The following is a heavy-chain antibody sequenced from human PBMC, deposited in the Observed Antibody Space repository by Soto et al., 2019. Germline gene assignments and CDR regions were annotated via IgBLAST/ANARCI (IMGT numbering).Heavy chain of an antibody. CDR3: ARDTPINVYFYYYGMDV. CDR1: GFTFSSYS. CDR2: ISSSSSYI. V-gene: IGHV3-21*01. Sequence: GGSLRLSCAASGFTFSSYSMNWVRQAPGKGLEWVSSISSSSSYIYYADSVKGRFTISRDNAKNSLYLQMNSLRAEDTAVYYCARDTPINVYFYYYGMDVWGQETTVTVSS. J-gene: IGHJ6*02. D-gene: IGHD3-16*01.